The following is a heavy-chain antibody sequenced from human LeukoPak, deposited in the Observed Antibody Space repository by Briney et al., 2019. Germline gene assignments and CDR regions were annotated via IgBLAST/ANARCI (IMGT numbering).Heavy chain of an antibody. Sequence: SETLSLTCTVSGGSISSYYWSWIRQPPGKGLEWIGYIYYSGSTYYNPSLKSRVTISVDTSKNQFSLKLSSVTAADTAVYYCARATYYYDSRGDSHNWFDPWGQGTLVTVSS. CDR1: GGSISSYY. J-gene: IGHJ5*02. CDR3: ARATYYYDSRGDSHNWFDP. CDR2: IYYSGST. V-gene: IGHV4-59*08. D-gene: IGHD3-22*01.